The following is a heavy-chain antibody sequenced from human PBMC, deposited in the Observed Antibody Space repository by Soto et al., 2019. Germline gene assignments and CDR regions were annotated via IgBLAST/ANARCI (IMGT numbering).Heavy chain of an antibody. V-gene: IGHV3-21*01. CDR1: GFTFSSYS. Sequence: EVQVVESGGGLVKPGGSLRLSCVASGFTFSSYSMNWVRQAPGKGLEWVSSISSSSSYIYYADSVKGRFTISRDNAKNSLYLQMNSLRAEDTAGYYCARVSADTKEAWFDPWGQGTLVTVSS. CDR3: ARVSADTKEAWFDP. CDR2: ISSSSSYI. D-gene: IGHD6-13*01. J-gene: IGHJ5*02.